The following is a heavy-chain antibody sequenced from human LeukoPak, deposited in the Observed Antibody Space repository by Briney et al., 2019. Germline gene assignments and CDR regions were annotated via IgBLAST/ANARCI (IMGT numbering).Heavy chain of an antibody. J-gene: IGHJ4*02. CDR2: INPSGGST. D-gene: IGHD2-21*01. Sequence: ASVKGYCRASGYSFIDYYIQWVRQATGQGLEWMGIINPSGGSTTYAQMFQGRVTMTRDTSTRTVYMELSSLRSEDTAAYYCAREGEVIVTDNLFYWGQGTLVTVSS. V-gene: IGHV1-46*01. CDR1: GYSFIDYY. CDR3: AREGEVIVTDNLFY.